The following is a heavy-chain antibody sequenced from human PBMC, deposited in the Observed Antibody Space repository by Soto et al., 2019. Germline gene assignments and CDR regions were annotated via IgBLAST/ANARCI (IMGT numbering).Heavy chain of an antibody. Sequence: EVQVVESGGGLVKPGGSLRLSCVASGFTFSSYSMNWVRQAPGKGLEWVSSITSSSSSIYYADSVKGRFTISRDNAKNSLYLQMNSLRAEDTAVYYCARDGFGIDYWVQGTLVTVSS. CDR2: ITSSSSSI. CDR3: ARDGFGIDY. V-gene: IGHV3-21*01. CDR1: GFTFSSYS. J-gene: IGHJ4*02. D-gene: IGHD3-10*01.